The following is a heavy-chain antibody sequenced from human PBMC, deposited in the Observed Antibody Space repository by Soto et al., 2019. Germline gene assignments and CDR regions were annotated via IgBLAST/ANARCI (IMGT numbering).Heavy chain of an antibody. J-gene: IGHJ6*02. Sequence: ASVKVSCKASGYTFSGYYIHWLRQAPGQGLEWMGWINPSSGATNYAQKFQGRVTVTRDTPTSTAYMELSRLTSDDTAVYYCARSLTEGYCTITGCYTRPLYGMDVWGQGTTVTVSS. CDR3: ARSLTEGYCTITGCYTRPLYGMDV. D-gene: IGHD2-2*02. CDR2: INPSSGAT. V-gene: IGHV1-2*02. CDR1: GYTFSGYY.